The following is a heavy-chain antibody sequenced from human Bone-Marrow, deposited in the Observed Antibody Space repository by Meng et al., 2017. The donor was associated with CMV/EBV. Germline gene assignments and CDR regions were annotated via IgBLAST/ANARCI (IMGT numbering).Heavy chain of an antibody. CDR3: ARDRNAKVALDAFDI. CDR2: ITSSSSYI. CDR1: GFTFSSYS. D-gene: IGHD5-12*01. J-gene: IGHJ3*02. V-gene: IGHV3-21*01. Sequence: SGFTFSSYSMNWVRQAPGKGLEWVSSITSSSSYIYYADSVKGRFTISRDNAKNSLYLQMNSLRAEDTAVYYCARDRNAKVALDAFDIWGQGTMVTVSS.